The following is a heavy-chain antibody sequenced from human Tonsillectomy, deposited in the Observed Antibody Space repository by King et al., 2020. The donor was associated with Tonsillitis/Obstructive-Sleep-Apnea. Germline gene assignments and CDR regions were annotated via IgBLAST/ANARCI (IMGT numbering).Heavy chain of an antibody. CDR2: IYYSGST. Sequence: QLQESGPGLVKPSETLSLTCTVSGGSISSSSYYWGWIRQPPGKGLEWIGSIYYSGSTYYNPSLKSRVTISVDTSKNQFSLKLSSVTAADTAVYYCAGQTVDSSSWYSHFREKRYYFDYWGQGTLVTVSS. CDR3: AGQTVDSSSWYSHFREKRYYFDY. CDR1: GGSISSSSYY. J-gene: IGHJ4*02. D-gene: IGHD6-13*01. V-gene: IGHV4-39*01.